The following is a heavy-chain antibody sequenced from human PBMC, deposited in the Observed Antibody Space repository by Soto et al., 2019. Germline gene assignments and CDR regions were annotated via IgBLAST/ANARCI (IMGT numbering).Heavy chain of an antibody. V-gene: IGHV4-4*02. D-gene: IGHD7-27*01. J-gene: IGHJ4*02. CDR1: GGSISSSNW. CDR3: ARAGDQGALFDY. Sequence: SETLSLTCAVSGGSISSSNWWSWVRQPPGKGLEWIGEIYHSGSTNYNPSLKSRVTISVDKSKNQFSLKLSFVTAADTAVYYCARAGDQGALFDYWGQGTLVTVSS. CDR2: IYHSGST.